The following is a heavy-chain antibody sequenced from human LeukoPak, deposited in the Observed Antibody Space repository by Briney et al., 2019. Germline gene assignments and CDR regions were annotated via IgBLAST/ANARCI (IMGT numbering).Heavy chain of an antibody. CDR1: GFTFSSYA. D-gene: IGHD6-6*01. V-gene: IGHV3-23*01. J-gene: IGHJ6*03. CDR2: ISGSGST. CDR3: ASVSSSSSYYYMDV. Sequence: GGSLRLSCAASGFTFSSYAMSWVRQAPGKGLEWVSGISGSGSTYYADSVKGRFTISRDNAKNSLFLQMNSLRAEDTALYYCASVSSSSSYYYMDVWGKGTTVTVSS.